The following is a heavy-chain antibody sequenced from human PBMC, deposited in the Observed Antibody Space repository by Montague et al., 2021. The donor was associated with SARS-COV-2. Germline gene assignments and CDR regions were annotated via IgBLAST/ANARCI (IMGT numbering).Heavy chain of an antibody. J-gene: IGHJ4*02. CDR2: IYHTGST. CDR3: ARHFKVSYYIAAAGAHDY. V-gene: IGHV4-4*02. CDR1: GDSISTDNW. D-gene: IGHD6-13*01. Sequence: SETLSLTCVVSGDSISTDNWWTWVRLPPGKGLEWVGEIYHTGSTKYKPSLKSRVSMSVDKSWDQFSLRLTSVTAADTAVYYCARHFKVSYYIAAAGAHDYWGQGTLVTVSS.